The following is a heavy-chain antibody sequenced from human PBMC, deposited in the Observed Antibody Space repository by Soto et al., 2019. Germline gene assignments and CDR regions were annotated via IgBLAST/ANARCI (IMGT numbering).Heavy chain of an antibody. Sequence: ASVKVSCKASGYTFTTYQIHWVRQAPGQGLEWMGTINPSGGSTSYAQRFQGRVTMTRDTSTSTVYVDLSSLRSEDTALYYCVKDHGPYHLNFEFWGRGTLVTVSS. D-gene: IGHD2-2*01. CDR1: GYTFTTYQ. CDR2: INPSGGST. V-gene: IGHV1-46*01. J-gene: IGHJ4*02. CDR3: VKDHGPYHLNFEF.